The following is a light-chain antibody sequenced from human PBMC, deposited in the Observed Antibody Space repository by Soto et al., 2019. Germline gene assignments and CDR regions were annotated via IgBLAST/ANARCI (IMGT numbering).Light chain of an antibody. Sequence: QSELNQPASGSGAPGQSITISCTGTSSDVGSYSLLSWYQHHPGKAPKLIIYEDIKGPSGVSNRFSGSKSGNTASLRISGLQAEDEADYYCYTYAGGSTYLFGTGTKVTVL. CDR3: YTYAGGSTYL. J-gene: IGLJ1*01. V-gene: IGLV2-23*01. CDR1: SSDVGSYSL. CDR2: EDI.